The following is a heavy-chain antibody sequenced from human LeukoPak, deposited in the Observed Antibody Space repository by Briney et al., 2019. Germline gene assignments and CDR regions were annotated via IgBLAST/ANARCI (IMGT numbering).Heavy chain of an antibody. V-gene: IGHV1-18*01. CDR1: GYTFTSYG. Sequence: ASVKVSRKASGYTFTSYGISWVRQAPGQGLEWMGWISAYNGNTNYAQKLQGRVTMTTDTSTSTAYMELRSLRSDDTAVYYCARGWYYDSSGYPPFDYWGQGTLVTVSS. D-gene: IGHD3-22*01. J-gene: IGHJ4*02. CDR3: ARGWYYDSSGYPPFDY. CDR2: ISAYNGNT.